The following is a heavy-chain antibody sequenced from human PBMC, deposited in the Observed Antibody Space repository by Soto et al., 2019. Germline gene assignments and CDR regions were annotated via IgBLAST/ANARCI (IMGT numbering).Heavy chain of an antibody. CDR3: ASTLVGDFWSGYTPYYYYMDV. D-gene: IGHD3-3*01. CDR1: GGSISSYY. CDR2: IYYSGST. V-gene: IGHV4-59*01. J-gene: IGHJ6*03. Sequence: SETLSLTCTVSGGSISSYYWSWIRQPPGKGLEWIGYIYYSGSTNYNPSLKSRVTISVDTSKNQFSLKLSSVTAADTAVYYCASTLVGDFWSGYTPYYYYMDVWGKGTTVTVSS.